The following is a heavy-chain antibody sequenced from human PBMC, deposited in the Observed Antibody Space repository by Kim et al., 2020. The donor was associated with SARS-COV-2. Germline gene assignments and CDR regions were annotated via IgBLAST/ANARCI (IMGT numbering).Heavy chain of an antibody. J-gene: IGHJ4*02. CDR3: ARHSPYYYATILNFDY. V-gene: IGHV4-59*08. Sequence: SETLSLTCTVSGGSISSYYWSWIRQPPGKGLEWIGYIYYSGSTNYNPSLKSRVTISVDTSKNPFSLKLSSVTAADTAVYYCARHSPYYYATILNFDYWGQGTLVTVSS. CDR2: IYYSGST. CDR1: GGSISSYY. D-gene: IGHD3-10*01.